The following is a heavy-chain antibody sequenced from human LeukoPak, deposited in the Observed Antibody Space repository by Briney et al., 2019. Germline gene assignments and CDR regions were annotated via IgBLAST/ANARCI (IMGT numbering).Heavy chain of an antibody. D-gene: IGHD2-21*01. J-gene: IGHJ4*02. CDR1: GFNVTTNN. CDR3: GRRFCNSCPLAF. Sequence: GGSLRLSCVGSGFNVTTNNMYWVRQAPGKGLECVSTFLAGGLLDYADSVRDRFTISRDTSKNTLYLQMNSLSAEDTAVYYCGRRFCNSCPLAFWGQGTLVTVSS. CDR2: FLAGGLL. V-gene: IGHV3-66*04.